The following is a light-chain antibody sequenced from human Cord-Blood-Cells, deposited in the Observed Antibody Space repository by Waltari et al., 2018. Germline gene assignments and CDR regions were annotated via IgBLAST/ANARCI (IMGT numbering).Light chain of an antibody. CDR2: KAS. J-gene: IGKJ4*01. Sequence: DIQMTQSPSTLSTSVGDRVTITCRASQSISSWLAWYQQKPGKAPKLLIYKASSLESGVPSRFSGSGSGTEFTLTISSLQPDDFATYYCQQYNSYSLTFGGGTKVEIK. CDR1: QSISSW. V-gene: IGKV1-5*03. CDR3: QQYNSYSLT.